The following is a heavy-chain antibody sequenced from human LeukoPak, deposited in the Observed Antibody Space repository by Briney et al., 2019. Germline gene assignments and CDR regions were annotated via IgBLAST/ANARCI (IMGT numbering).Heavy chain of an antibody. J-gene: IGHJ4*02. CDR1: GFTFSSYA. CDR3: ARDGTTDYGDYVGGFFGY. Sequence: PGRSLRLSCAASGFTFSSYAMHWVRQAPGKGLEWVAVISYDGSNKYYADSVKGRFTISRDNSKNTLYLQMNSLRAEDTAAYYCARDGTTDYGDYVGGFFGYWGQGTLVTVSS. V-gene: IGHV3-30*04. D-gene: IGHD4-17*01. CDR2: ISYDGSNK.